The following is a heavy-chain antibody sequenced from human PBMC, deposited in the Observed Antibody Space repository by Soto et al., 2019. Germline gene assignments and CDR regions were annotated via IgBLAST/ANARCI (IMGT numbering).Heavy chain of an antibody. CDR3: TTPPIDFWSGYYLFNLSPTHHYYGMDV. J-gene: IGHJ6*02. D-gene: IGHD3-3*01. CDR1: GFTFSNAW. CDR2: IKSKTDGGTT. V-gene: IGHV3-15*01. Sequence: EVQLVESGGGLVKPGGSLRLSCAASGFTFSNAWMSWVRQAPGKGLEWVGRIKSKTDGGTTDYAAPVKGRFTISRDDSKNTLYLQMNSLKTYDTAVYYCTTPPIDFWSGYYLFNLSPTHHYYGMDVWGQGTTVTVSS.